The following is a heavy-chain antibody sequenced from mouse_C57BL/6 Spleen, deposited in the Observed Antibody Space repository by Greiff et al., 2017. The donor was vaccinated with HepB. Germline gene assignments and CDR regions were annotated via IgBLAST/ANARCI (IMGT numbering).Heavy chain of an antibody. Sequence: EVQGVESGPGMVKPSQSLSLTCTVTGYSITSGYDWHWIRHFPGNKLEWMGYISYSGSTNYNPSLKSRISITHDTSKNHFFLKLNSVTTEDTATYYCARELDYGDWYFDVWGTGTTVTVSS. V-gene: IGHV3-1*01. D-gene: IGHD1-1*01. CDR1: GYSITSGYD. J-gene: IGHJ1*03. CDR2: ISYSGST. CDR3: ARELDYGDWYFDV.